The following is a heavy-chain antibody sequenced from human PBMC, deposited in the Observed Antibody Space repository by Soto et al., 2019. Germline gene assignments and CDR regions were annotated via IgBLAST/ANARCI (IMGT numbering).Heavy chain of an antibody. V-gene: IGHV1-2*02. CDR1: GYTFTGYY. Sequence: ASVKVSCKASGYTFTGYYMHWVRQAPGQGLEWMGWINPNSGGTNYAQKFQGRVTMTRDTSISTAYMELSRLRSDDTAVYYYARGYCSGGSCLEYFQHWGQGTLVTVSS. CDR3: ARGYCSGGSCLEYFQH. J-gene: IGHJ1*01. D-gene: IGHD2-15*01. CDR2: INPNSGGT.